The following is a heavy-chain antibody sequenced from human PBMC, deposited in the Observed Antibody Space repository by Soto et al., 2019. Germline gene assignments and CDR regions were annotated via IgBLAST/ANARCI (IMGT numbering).Heavy chain of an antibody. D-gene: IGHD1-26*01. V-gene: IGHV4-34*01. Sequence: ASETLSLTCAVYGGSFSGYYWSWIRQPPGKGLEWIGEINHSGSTNYNPSLKSRVTISVDTSKNQFSLKLSSVTAADTAVYYCARGGYSGSIRHYYYYGMDVWGQGTTVTVSS. CDR1: GGSFSGYY. J-gene: IGHJ6*02. CDR2: INHSGST. CDR3: ARGGYSGSIRHYYYYGMDV.